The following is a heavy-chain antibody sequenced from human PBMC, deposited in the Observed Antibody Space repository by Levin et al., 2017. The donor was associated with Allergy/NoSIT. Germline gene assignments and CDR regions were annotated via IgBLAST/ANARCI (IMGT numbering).Heavy chain of an antibody. D-gene: IGHD3-9*01. Sequence: SETLSLTCTVSGGSISSSSYYWGWIRQPPGKGLEWIGSIYYSGSTYYNPSLKSRVTISVDTSKNQFSLKLSSVTAADTAVYYCASQLYSFYDILTGHYRAFDYWGQGTLVTVSS. CDR2: IYYSGST. CDR3: ASQLYSFYDILTGHYRAFDY. CDR1: GGSISSSSYY. J-gene: IGHJ4*02. V-gene: IGHV4-39*01.